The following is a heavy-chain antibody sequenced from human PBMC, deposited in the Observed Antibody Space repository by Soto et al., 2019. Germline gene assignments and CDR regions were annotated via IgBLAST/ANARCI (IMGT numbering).Heavy chain of an antibody. CDR3: ASRGDYQRVPFDY. D-gene: IGHD2-21*02. V-gene: IGHV1-46*03. J-gene: IGHJ4*02. Sequence: ASVKVSCKASGYTFTGYGISWVRQAPGQGLEWMGIINPSSGSTSYAQKFQGRVTMTRDTSTSTVYMELSSLRSEDTAVYYCASRGDYQRVPFDYWGQGTLVTVS. CDR1: GYTFTGYG. CDR2: INPSSGST.